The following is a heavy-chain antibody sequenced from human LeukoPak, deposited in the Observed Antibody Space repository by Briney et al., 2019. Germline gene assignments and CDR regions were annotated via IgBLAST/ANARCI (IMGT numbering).Heavy chain of an antibody. CDR3: AKDQGHNARNFDY. CDR2: ISYDGSNK. Sequence: GGSLRLSCAASGFTFSSYAMHWVRQAPGKGLEWVAVISYDGSNKYYADSVKGRFTISRDNSKNTLYLQMNSLRAEDTAVYYCAKDQGHNARNFDYWGQGTLVTVSS. J-gene: IGHJ4*02. D-gene: IGHD1-1*01. CDR1: GFTFSSYA. V-gene: IGHV3-30*01.